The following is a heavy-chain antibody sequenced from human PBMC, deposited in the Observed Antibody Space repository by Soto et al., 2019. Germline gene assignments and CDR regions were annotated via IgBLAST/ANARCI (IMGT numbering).Heavy chain of an antibody. V-gene: IGHV3-23*01. Sequence: GGSLRLSCAASGFTLSSYAMSWVRQAPGKGLEWVSAISGSGGSTYYADSVKGRFTISRDNSKNTLYLQMNSLRAEDTAVYYCAKAGDGPSLGYFQHWGQGTLVTVSS. CDR1: GFTLSSYA. D-gene: IGHD3-16*01. CDR3: AKAGDGPSLGYFQH. CDR2: ISGSGGST. J-gene: IGHJ1*01.